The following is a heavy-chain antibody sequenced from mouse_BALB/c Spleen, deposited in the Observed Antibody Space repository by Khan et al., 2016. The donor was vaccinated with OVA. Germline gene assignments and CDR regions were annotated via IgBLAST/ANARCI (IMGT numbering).Heavy chain of an antibody. J-gene: IGHJ3*01. CDR2: IFLGNNDT. V-gene: IGHV1-5*01. CDR1: GFIFPNYL. Sequence: VQLKQSGTVLARPGASVRMSCMASGFIFPNYLMNWVQQRPGKGLEWIGSIFLGNNDTNYHQTFKGKAKLTAVTSASTANRYVRSLTNADHAAYYDTRAGYGAFAYWGQGTLVTVSA. D-gene: IGHD1-1*01. CDR3: TRAGYGAFAY.